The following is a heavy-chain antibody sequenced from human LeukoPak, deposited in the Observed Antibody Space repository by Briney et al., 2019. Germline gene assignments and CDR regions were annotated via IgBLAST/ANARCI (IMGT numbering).Heavy chain of an antibody. CDR2: IYHSGST. Sequence: ASETLSLTCTVSGGSISSYYWGWIRQPPGKGLEWIGSIYHSGSTYYNPSLKSRVTISVDTSKNQFSLKLSSVAAADTAVYYCARDKSDGYNYLGDYWGQGTLVTVSS. V-gene: IGHV4-38-2*02. D-gene: IGHD5-24*01. J-gene: IGHJ4*02. CDR1: GGSISSYY. CDR3: ARDKSDGYNYLGDY.